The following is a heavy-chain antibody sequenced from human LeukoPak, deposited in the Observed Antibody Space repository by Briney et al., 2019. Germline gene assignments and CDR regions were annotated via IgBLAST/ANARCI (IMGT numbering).Heavy chain of an antibody. D-gene: IGHD2-2*01. CDR2: ISSSSSYI. CDR1: GFTFSSYS. CDR3: ARDLGYCSSTSCYRGMDV. V-gene: IGHV3-21*01. Sequence: GGSLRLSCAASGFTFSSYSMNWVRQAPGKGLEWVSSISSSSSYIYYADSVKGRFTISRDNAKNSPYLQMNSLRAEDTAVYYCARDLGYCSSTSCYRGMDVWGKGTTVTVSS. J-gene: IGHJ6*03.